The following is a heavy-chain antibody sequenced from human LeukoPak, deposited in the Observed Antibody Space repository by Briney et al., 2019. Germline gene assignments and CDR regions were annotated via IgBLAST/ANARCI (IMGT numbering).Heavy chain of an antibody. J-gene: IGHJ4*02. V-gene: IGHV1-2*02. Sequence: ASVKVSCKASGYTFSGYYMHWVRQAPGQGPEWMGWINPNSGGTNYAQKFQGRVTMTRDTSISTAYMELSRLRSDDTAVYYCARETSYSSSFDYWGQGTLVTVSS. CDR1: GYTFSGYY. CDR2: INPNSGGT. CDR3: ARETSYSSSFDY. D-gene: IGHD6-19*01.